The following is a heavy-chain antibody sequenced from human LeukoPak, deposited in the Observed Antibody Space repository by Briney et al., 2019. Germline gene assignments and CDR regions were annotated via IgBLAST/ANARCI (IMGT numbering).Heavy chain of an antibody. J-gene: IGHJ6*02. CDR1: GGSVSSGSYY. CDR3: ARGVLWFTPPYYYYYGMDV. V-gene: IGHV4-61*01. Sequence: SETLSLTCTVSGGSVSSGSYYWSWIRQPPGKGLEWIGYIYYSGSTNYNPSLKSRVTISVDTSKNQFSLKLSSVTAADTAVYYCARGVLWFTPPYYYYYGMDVWGQGTTVTVSS. CDR2: IYYSGST. D-gene: IGHD3-10*01.